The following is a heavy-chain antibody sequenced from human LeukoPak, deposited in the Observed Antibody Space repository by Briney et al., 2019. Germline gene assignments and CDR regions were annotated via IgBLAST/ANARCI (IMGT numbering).Heavy chain of an antibody. CDR2: IYYSGST. CDR1: GGSISSTRYY. CDR3: ARHGIYYGLGSSYGLPNWFDP. Sequence: PSETLSLTCTVSGGSISSTRYYWGWIRQPPGKRLEWIGSIYYSGSTYYNPSLKSRVTMSVDRSKNQFSLKLSSVTAADTAVYYCARHGIYYGLGSSYGLPNWFDPWGQGTLVTVSS. J-gene: IGHJ5*02. D-gene: IGHD3-10*01. V-gene: IGHV4-39*01.